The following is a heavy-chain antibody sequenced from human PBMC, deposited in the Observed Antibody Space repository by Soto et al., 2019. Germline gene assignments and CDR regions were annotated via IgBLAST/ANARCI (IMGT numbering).Heavy chain of an antibody. CDR1: GFTFSTYA. CDR3: ANSASGLTFDI. D-gene: IGHD3-10*01. CDR2: ISGNAVST. V-gene: IGHV3-23*01. Sequence: GGSLRLSCAASGFTFSTYAMSWVXQAPGKGLAWVSSISGNAVSTYYADSVKGRFTISRDTSKNTLYLQMNSLRAEDTALYYCANSASGLTFDIWGQGTMVTVSS. J-gene: IGHJ3*02.